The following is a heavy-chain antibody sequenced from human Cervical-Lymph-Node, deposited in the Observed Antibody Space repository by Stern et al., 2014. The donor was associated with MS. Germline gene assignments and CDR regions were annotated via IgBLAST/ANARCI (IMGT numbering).Heavy chain of an antibody. J-gene: IGHJ3*02. CDR2: INPSGGFT. CDR3: ASGGDAGFDI. V-gene: IGHV1-46*03. CDR1: EYTFTYFF. Sequence: AQLVQSGAEVKKPGASVKVSCKASEYTFTYFFMHWVRQAPGPGLELMGVINPSGGFTTYAQKVQGRVTMTRDTSTSTVYMELTSLTSEDTAVYYCASGGDAGFDIWGQGTLVTVSS. D-gene: IGHD3-10*01.